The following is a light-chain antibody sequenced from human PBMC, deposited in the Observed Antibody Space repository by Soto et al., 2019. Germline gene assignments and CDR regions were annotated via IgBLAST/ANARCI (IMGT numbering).Light chain of an antibody. CDR2: GAS. CDR3: QLYGGSHMFS. Sequence: EIVMTQSPATLSVSPGESATLSCRASQSVSNNLTWYQQKPGQPPRLLIYGASTRATGVPGRFSGSGSGTEFTLTISSLQSEDFAVYYCQLYGGSHMFSFGQGTKLEIK. V-gene: IGKV3-15*01. CDR1: QSVSNN. J-gene: IGKJ2*01.